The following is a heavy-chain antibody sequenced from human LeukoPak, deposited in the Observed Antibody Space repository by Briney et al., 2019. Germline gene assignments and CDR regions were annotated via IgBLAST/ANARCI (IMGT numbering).Heavy chain of an antibody. V-gene: IGHV4-39*01. CDR3: ARLNLRNYYGSGSLDY. Sequence: SETLSLTCTVSGGSISSNSYYWGWIRRPPGKGLEWIGTIYYSGSTYYNPSLKSRLTMSVDTSKNQFSLKLNSVTAADTAVYYCARLNLRNYYGSGSLDYWGQGTLVTVSS. CDR2: IYYSGST. J-gene: IGHJ4*02. D-gene: IGHD3-10*01. CDR1: GGSISSNSYY.